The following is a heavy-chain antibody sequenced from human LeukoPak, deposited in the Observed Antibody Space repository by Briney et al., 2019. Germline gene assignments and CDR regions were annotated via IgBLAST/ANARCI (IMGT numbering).Heavy chain of an antibody. CDR2: ISSNGGST. J-gene: IGHJ4*02. CDR1: GFTFSSYA. CDR3: ARADITGTSYYFDY. D-gene: IGHD1-20*01. V-gene: IGHV3-64*01. Sequence: GGSLRLSCAASGFTFSSYAMHWVRQAPGKGPEYVSAISSNGGSTYYANSVKGRFTISRDNSKNTLYLQMGSLRAEDMAVYYCARADITGTSYYFDYWGQGTLVTVSS.